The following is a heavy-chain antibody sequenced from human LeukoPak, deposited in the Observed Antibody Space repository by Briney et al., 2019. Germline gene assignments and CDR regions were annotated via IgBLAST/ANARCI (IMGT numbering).Heavy chain of an antibody. V-gene: IGHV3-30*02. CDR2: IRYDGSNK. D-gene: IGHD3-3*01. Sequence: GGSLRLSCAASGFTFSSYGMHWVRQAPGKGLEWVAFIRYDGSNKYYADSVKGRFTISRDNSKNTLYLQMNSLRAEDTAVYYCAKDARFITIFGVVPGMGFDYWGQGTLVTVSS. CDR3: AKDARFITIFGVVPGMGFDY. CDR1: GFTFSSYG. J-gene: IGHJ4*02.